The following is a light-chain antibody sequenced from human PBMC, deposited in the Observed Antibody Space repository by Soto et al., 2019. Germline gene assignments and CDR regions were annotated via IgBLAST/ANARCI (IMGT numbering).Light chain of an antibody. J-gene: IGLJ1*01. V-gene: IGLV2-11*01. CDR2: DVT. Sequence: QSALTQPRSVSGSPGQSVTISCTGTSSDVGGYNYVSWYQQHPGKAPKLMIYDVTKRPSGVPDRFSASKSGNTASLTISGLQVEDEADYYCCSYAGSYTVVFGTGTKLTVL. CDR3: CSYAGSYTVV. CDR1: SSDVGGYNY.